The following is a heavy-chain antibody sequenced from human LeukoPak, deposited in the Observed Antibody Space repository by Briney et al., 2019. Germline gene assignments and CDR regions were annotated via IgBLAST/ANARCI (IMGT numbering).Heavy chain of an antibody. CDR2: INPDSGGT. CDR3: ARAGTVRGSYVGHYYFYMDV. CDR1: GYTFTSYY. J-gene: IGHJ6*03. Sequence: ASVKVSCKASGYTFTSYYMHWVRQAPGQGLEWMGWINPDSGGTDYTQKFQGRVTMTKDTSISTAYMELSSLKSDDTAVYYCARAGTVRGSYVGHYYFYMDVWGKGTTVTVSS. V-gene: IGHV1-2*02. D-gene: IGHD1-26*01.